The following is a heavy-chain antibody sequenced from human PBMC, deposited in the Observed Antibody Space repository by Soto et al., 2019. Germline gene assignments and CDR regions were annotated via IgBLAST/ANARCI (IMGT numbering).Heavy chain of an antibody. J-gene: IGHJ4*02. V-gene: IGHV3-48*01. Sequence: GGSLRLSCAASGFAFSTHSMNWVRQAPGKGLEWISYITSSSGTMYADSVKGRFTISRDNAKNSLYLQMNSLRAEDTAVYFCVGEVGFQLIYWGQGTLVTVSS. CDR1: GFAFSTHS. CDR2: ITSSSGT. D-gene: IGHD2-2*01. CDR3: VGEVGFQLIY.